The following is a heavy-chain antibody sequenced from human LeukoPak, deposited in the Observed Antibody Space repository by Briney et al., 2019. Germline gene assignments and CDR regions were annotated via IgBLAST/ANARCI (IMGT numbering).Heavy chain of an antibody. Sequence: GASVKVSCKASGYTFTSYDINWVRQATGQGLEWMGWMNPNSGNTGYAQKFQGRVTMTRNTSISTAYMELSSLRSEDTAVYYCARGGYSSSWYLGVAFDIWGQGTMVTVSS. D-gene: IGHD6-13*01. V-gene: IGHV1-8*01. CDR3: ARGGYSSSWYLGVAFDI. CDR1: GYTFTSYD. CDR2: MNPNSGNT. J-gene: IGHJ3*02.